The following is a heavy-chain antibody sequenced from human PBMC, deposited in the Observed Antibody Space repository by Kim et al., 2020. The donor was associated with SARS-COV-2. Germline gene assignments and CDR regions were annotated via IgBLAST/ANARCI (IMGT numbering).Heavy chain of an antibody. Sequence: GGSLRLSCAASGLPFIKYAMNWVRQAPGKGLEWVSSIGATDGTTYYADSVKGRFTISRDNSKNTLYLQLNSLRTEDTAMYYCAKDGISGNGIWVPSDLWGQGTLVTVSS. D-gene: IGHD3-10*01. CDR2: IGATDGTT. J-gene: IGHJ3*01. CDR3: AKDGISGNGIWVPSDL. V-gene: IGHV3-23*01. CDR1: GLPFIKYA.